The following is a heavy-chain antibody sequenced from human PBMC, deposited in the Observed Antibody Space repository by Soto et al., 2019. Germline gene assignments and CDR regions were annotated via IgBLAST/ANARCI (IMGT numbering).Heavy chain of an antibody. CDR1: GFSFSSYA. CDR2: ISGSGRNT. CDR3: AKDLHRGVTYYLLYFDC. V-gene: IGHV3-23*01. J-gene: IGHJ4*02. D-gene: IGHD1-26*01. Sequence: PWGSLRLSCAASGFSFSSYAMTWVRQTAWRGLEWVSGISGSGRNTFFADSVKGRFTISRDNSRNTLYLQMNSLRAEDTAVYYCAKDLHRGVTYYLLYFDCWGKGDTLTASS.